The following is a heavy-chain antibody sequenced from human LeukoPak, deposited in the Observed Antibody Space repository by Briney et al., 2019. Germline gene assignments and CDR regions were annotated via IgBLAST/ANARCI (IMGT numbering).Heavy chain of an antibody. CDR2: IHNSRGT. Sequence: SETLSLTCTVPGGSITSDIFYWNWIRQHPGKGLEWIGSIHNSRGTSYNPSLESRLTISLDTSENQFFLKMSYATAADTAMYYCGKVGGNSNSWGQGTLVTVSS. D-gene: IGHD4-23*01. CDR3: GKVGGNSNS. J-gene: IGHJ4*02. V-gene: IGHV4-31*03. CDR1: GGSITSDIFY.